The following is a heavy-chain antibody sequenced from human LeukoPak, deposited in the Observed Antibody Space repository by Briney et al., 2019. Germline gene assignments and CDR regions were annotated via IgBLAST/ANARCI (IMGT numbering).Heavy chain of an antibody. CDR2: ISSSSSYI. CDR3: ARDSGSGDSSGWYRYFDC. CDR1: GFTFSSYS. V-gene: IGHV3-21*01. Sequence: KPGGSLRLSCAASGFTFSSYSMNWVRQAPGKGLEWVSSISSSSSYIYYADSVKGRFTISRDNAKNSLYLQMNSLRAEDTAVYYCARDSGSGDSSGWYRYFDCWGQGTLVTVSS. J-gene: IGHJ4*02. D-gene: IGHD6-19*01.